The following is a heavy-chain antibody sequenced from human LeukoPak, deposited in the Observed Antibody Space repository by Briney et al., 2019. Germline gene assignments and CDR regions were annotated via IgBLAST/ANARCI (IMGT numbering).Heavy chain of an antibody. V-gene: IGHV3-66*01. Sequence: GGSLRLSCAASEFSVGSNYMTWVRQAPGKGLEWVSLIYSGGSTYYADSVKGRFTISRDNSKNTLYLQMNSLRAEDTAVYYCARGPSVYHNTGGQGTLVTVSS. D-gene: IGHD5/OR15-5a*01. J-gene: IGHJ4*02. CDR3: ARGPSVYHNT. CDR2: IYSGGST. CDR1: EFSVGSNY.